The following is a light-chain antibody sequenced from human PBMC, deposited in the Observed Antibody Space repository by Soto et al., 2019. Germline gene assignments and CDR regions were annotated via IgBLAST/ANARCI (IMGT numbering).Light chain of an antibody. CDR3: QHYNIWPHMLA. CDR1: QSVSSN. J-gene: IGKJ4*01. CDR2: DTS. Sequence: DIVVTKSPSTLSASPGKRATLSCRASQSVSSNLAWYQQKPGQAPRLLIYDTSTRATDIPARFSGSGSGTEFTLTISSLQSEDFAVYYCQHYNIWPHMLAFGGGTKVDIK. V-gene: IGKV3-15*01.